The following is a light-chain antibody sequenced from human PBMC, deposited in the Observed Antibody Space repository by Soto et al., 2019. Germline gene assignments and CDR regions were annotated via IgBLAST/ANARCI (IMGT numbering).Light chain of an antibody. CDR2: GAS. CDR1: QSVSNNY. CDR3: QQYGSSGT. Sequence: EIVLTQSPGTLSLYPWERATLSCRASQSVSNNYLAWYQQKPGQAPRLLIYGASNRATGIPDRFSGSGSGTDFTLTISRLEPEDFAVYYCQQYGSSGTFSQGTKVDIK. V-gene: IGKV3-20*01. J-gene: IGKJ1*01.